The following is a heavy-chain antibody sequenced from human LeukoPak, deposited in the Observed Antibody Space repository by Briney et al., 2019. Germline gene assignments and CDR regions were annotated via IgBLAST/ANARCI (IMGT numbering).Heavy chain of an antibody. J-gene: IGHJ4*02. CDR2: FSGISTT. CDR3: AKLRQWQPQRYFFEY. V-gene: IGHV3-23*01. Sequence: GGSLRLSCAASGFTFSSYAISWVRQAPGKGLEWVSTFSGISTTSYADAVKGRVTISRDNSKNTLYLQMDSLRAEDTAVYYCAKLRQWQPQRYFFEYWGQGALVTVAS. CDR1: GFTFSSYA. D-gene: IGHD6-19*01.